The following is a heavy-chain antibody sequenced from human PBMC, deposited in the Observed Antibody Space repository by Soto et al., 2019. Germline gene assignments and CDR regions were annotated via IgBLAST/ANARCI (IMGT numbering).Heavy chain of an antibody. J-gene: IGHJ4*02. D-gene: IGHD6-6*01. CDR1: GFSVSNNY. CDR3: ARGRVAALLPYYFDL. CDR2: IYSGGST. Sequence: PGGSLRLSCAASGFSVSNNYLNWVRQAPGKGLEWVSIIYSGGSTYYAGSVKGRFSISRDDSKNTLYLQMNSLRAEDTAVYYCARGRVAALLPYYFDLWAREPWSPSPQ. V-gene: IGHV3-53*01.